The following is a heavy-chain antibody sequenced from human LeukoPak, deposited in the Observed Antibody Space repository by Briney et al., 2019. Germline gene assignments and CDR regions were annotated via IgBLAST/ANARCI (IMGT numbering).Heavy chain of an antibody. CDR1: GFTFSSYW. J-gene: IGHJ4*02. Sequence: GGSLRLSCAASGFTFSSYWMSWVRQAPGKGLEWVANIKQDGSEKYYVDSVKGRFTISRDNAKNSLYLQMNSLRAEDTAVYYCARELVSGLYSSSWYRPKTLFDYWGQGTLVTVSS. CDR3: ARELVSGLYSSSWYRPKTLFDY. D-gene: IGHD6-13*01. V-gene: IGHV3-7*01. CDR2: IKQDGSEK.